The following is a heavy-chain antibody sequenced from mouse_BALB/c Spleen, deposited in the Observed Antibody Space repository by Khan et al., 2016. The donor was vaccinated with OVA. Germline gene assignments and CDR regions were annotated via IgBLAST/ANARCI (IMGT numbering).Heavy chain of an antibody. D-gene: IGHD2-10*01. Sequence: QMQLVQSGPELKKPGETVKISCKASGYTFTNYGMNWVKQSPGKALKWMGWINTYTGKPTYADDFKGRFAFSLETSASTAYLQINNLKNEDTATYSCARPPYFSYTLDHGGQGTSVTVSS. J-gene: IGHJ4*01. CDR3: ARPPYFSYTLDH. CDR2: INTYTGKP. CDR1: GYTFTNYG. V-gene: IGHV9-3-1*01.